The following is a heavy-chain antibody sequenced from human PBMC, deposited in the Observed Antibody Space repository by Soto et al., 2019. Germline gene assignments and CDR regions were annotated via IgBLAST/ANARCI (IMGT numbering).Heavy chain of an antibody. V-gene: IGHV2-5*02. D-gene: IGHD6-13*01. CDR2: IYWDDDK. Sequence: QITLKESGPTLVKPTQTLTLTCTFSGFSLSTSGVGVGWIRQPPGKALEWLALIYWDDDKRYSPSLKSRVTITKDTSKNQVVLTMTNMDAVDTATYYCAHRDGYSSLDYWGQGTLVTVSS. CDR1: GFSLSTSGVG. CDR3: AHRDGYSSLDY. J-gene: IGHJ4*02.